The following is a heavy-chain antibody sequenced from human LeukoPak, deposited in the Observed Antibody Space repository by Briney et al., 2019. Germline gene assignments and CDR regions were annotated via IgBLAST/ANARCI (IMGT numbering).Heavy chain of an antibody. J-gene: IGHJ4*02. CDR3: ARGDGYNTDY. CDR2: VYYSGST. V-gene: IGHV4-31*03. CDR1: GGSITSGAYY. Sequence: PSQTPSLTCTVSGGSITSGAYYWSWIRQLPGKGLEWIGYVYYSGSTYYNPSLKSRLAISVDTSKNQFSLNLSSVTAADTAVYYCARGDGYNTDYWGQGTLVTVSS. D-gene: IGHD5-24*01.